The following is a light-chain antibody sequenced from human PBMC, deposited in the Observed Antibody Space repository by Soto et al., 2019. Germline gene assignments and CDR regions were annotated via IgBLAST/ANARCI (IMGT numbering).Light chain of an antibody. CDR2: DAS. CDR3: QQYNTYLS. Sequence: DIKMSLSPSSLSAYVGDRVTITCRASQTTNNYLNWYQLKPGKAPKLLIYDASSLESGVPSRFSGSGSGTEFTLTISSLQPDDVATYYCQQYNTYLSFGQGSMV. V-gene: IGKV1-5*01. J-gene: IGKJ1*01. CDR1: QTTNNY.